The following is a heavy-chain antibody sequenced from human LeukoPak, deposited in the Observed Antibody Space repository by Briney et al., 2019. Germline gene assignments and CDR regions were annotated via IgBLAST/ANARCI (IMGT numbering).Heavy chain of an antibody. CDR3: ARSAPSAVAAATFDY. CDR2: INSDGSST. Sequence: PGGSLRLSCAASGFTFSSYWMHWVRQAPGKGLVWVSRINSDGSSTSYADSVKGRFTISGDNAKNTLYLQMNSLRAEDTAVYYCARSAPSAVAAATFDYWGQGTLVTVSS. CDR1: GFTFSSYW. D-gene: IGHD2-15*01. J-gene: IGHJ4*02. V-gene: IGHV3-74*01.